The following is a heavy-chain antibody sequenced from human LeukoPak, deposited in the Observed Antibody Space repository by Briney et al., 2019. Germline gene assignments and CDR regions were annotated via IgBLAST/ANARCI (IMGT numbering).Heavy chain of an antibody. V-gene: IGHV4-4*07. CDR1: GGSISSYY. CDR2: IYTSGST. D-gene: IGHD3-10*01. J-gene: IGHJ4*02. CDR3: SGLLWFGELLNDY. Sequence: SETLSLTCTASGGSISSYYWSWIRQPAGKGLEWIGRIYTSGSTNYNPSLKSRVTMSVDTSKNQFSLKLSSVTAADTAVYYCSGLLWFGELLNDYWGQGTLVTVSS.